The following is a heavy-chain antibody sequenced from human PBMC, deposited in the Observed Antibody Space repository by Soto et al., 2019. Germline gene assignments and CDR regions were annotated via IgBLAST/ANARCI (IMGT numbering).Heavy chain of an antibody. Sequence: SETLSLTCAVYGGSFSGYYWSWIRQPPGKGLEWIGEINHSGSTNYNPSLKSRVTISVDTSKNQFSLKLSSVTAADTAVYYCARGKGYYYDSSGYYRARWFDPWGQGTLVPSPQ. D-gene: IGHD3-22*01. V-gene: IGHV4-34*01. CDR1: GGSFSGYY. CDR3: ARGKGYYYDSSGYYRARWFDP. CDR2: INHSGST. J-gene: IGHJ5*02.